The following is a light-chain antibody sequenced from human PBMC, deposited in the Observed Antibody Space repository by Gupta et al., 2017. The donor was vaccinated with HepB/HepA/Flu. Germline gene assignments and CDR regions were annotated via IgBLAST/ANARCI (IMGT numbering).Light chain of an antibody. CDR1: QSINSW. J-gene: IGKJ2*01. CDR3: QQYNSYSST. V-gene: IGKV1-5*03. Sequence: DIQMTQSPSTLSASVGDRVTITCRASQSINSWLAWYQQKPGKAPKILIYRASSLKSGVPSRFSGSGSGTEFTLTISSLQPDDFATYYCQQYNSYSSTFGQGTKMEIK. CDR2: RAS.